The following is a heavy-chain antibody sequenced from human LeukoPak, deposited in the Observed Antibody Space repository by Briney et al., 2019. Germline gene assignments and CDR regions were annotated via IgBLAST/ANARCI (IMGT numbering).Heavy chain of an antibody. CDR2: IRSKAYGGTT. Sequence: GGSLRLSCTASGFTFGDYAMSWFRQAPGKGLEWVGFIRSKAYGGTTEYAASVKGRFTISRDDSKSIAYLQMNSLKTEDTAVYYCTRKNTYYYDSSGYYHAFDIWGQGTMVTVSS. D-gene: IGHD3-22*01. J-gene: IGHJ3*02. CDR3: TRKNTYYYDSSGYYHAFDI. CDR1: GFTFGDYA. V-gene: IGHV3-49*03.